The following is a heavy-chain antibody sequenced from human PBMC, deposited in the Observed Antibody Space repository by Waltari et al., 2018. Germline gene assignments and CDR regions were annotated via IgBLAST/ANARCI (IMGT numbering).Heavy chain of an antibody. J-gene: IGHJ3*02. D-gene: IGHD6-6*01. CDR3: ARHGYSSSPWVGHDAFDI. CDR1: GYSFTSYW. CDR2: IYPGYSDT. V-gene: IGHV5-51*01. Sequence: EVQLVQSGAEVKKPGESLKISCKGSGYSFTSYWIGWVRQMPGKGLEWMGIIYPGYSDTRYSPSFQGQVTISADKSISTAYLQWSSLKASDTAMYYCARHGYSSSPWVGHDAFDIWGQGTMVTVSS.